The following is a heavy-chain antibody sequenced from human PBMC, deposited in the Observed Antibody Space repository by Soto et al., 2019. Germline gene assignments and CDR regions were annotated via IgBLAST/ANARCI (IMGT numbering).Heavy chain of an antibody. Sequence: XSVKVSCKASGYTFTRYYMHWVRQAPRQGLDWMRTIXPSGGXTRYAQTFQGXXTMPRDTXXSTAHMELSRLRPHDTAVYYCASHVGLRDAFDIWGQGTMVTVSS. CDR1: GYTFTRYY. V-gene: IGHV1-46*03. J-gene: IGHJ3*02. CDR2: IXPSGGXT. CDR3: ASHVGLRDAFDI.